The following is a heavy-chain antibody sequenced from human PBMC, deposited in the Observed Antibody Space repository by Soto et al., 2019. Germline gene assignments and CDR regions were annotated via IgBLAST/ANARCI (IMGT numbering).Heavy chain of an antibody. CDR1: GFTFSSYW. D-gene: IGHD2-2*01. CDR2: IKQDGSEK. V-gene: IGHV3-7*01. Sequence: GGSLRLSCAASGFTFSSYWMSWVRQAPGKGLEWVANIKQDGSEKYYVDSVKGRFTISRDNAKNSLYLQMSSLRAEDTAVYYCARDPNIVLVPAALRSYYYYYGMDVWGQGTTVTSP. J-gene: IGHJ6*02. CDR3: ARDPNIVLVPAALRSYYYYYGMDV.